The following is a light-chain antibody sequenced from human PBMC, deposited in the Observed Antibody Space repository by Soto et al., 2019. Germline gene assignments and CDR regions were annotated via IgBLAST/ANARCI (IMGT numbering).Light chain of an antibody. CDR1: QSVSRY. Sequence: EIVLTQSPATLSLSPGERATLSCRASQSVSRYLAWYQQKPGQAPRLLIYDASNRATGIPARFSGSGSGTDFTITISSLEPEDFAVYYCQQRSNWPPTFGGGTKVEIK. CDR2: DAS. CDR3: QQRSNWPPT. V-gene: IGKV3-11*01. J-gene: IGKJ4*01.